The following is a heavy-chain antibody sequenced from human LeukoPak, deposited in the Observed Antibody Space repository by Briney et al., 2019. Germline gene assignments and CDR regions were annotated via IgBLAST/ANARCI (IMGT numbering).Heavy chain of an antibody. D-gene: IGHD1-26*01. CDR3: ARSYRRWDQRFDY. V-gene: IGHV3-7*01. CDR2: IKQDGSEK. CDR1: GFNFSSYW. Sequence: PGGSLRLSCAASGFNFSSYWMSWVRQAPGKGLEGVANIKQDGSEKYYVDSVKGRFPISRDNAKNSLYLQMNSLRAEDTAVYFCARSYRRWDQRFDYWGQGTLVTVSS. J-gene: IGHJ4*02.